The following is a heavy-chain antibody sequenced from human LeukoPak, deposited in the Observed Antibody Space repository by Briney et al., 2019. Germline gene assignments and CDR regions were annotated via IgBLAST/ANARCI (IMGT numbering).Heavy chain of an antibody. V-gene: IGHV4-39*01. CDR2: IYHSGSP. CDR1: GGSITSSRYY. Sequence: PSETLSLTCNVSGGSITSSRYYWGWIRQPPGKGLEWVGSIYHSGSPYFNPSLKTRIAISVDTSKNQFSLSLSSVTAADTAVYYCASFVSGASARSYFDDWGQGTLVIVSS. D-gene: IGHD1-26*01. J-gene: IGHJ4*02. CDR3: ASFVSGASARSYFDD.